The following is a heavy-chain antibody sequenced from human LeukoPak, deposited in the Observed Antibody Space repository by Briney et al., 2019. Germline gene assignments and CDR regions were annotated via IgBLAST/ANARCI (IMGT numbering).Heavy chain of an antibody. CDR1: GFSLSTSGMC. CDR3: ARISSYGSGGASDY. CDR2: IDWDDDK. J-gene: IGHJ4*02. V-gene: IGHV2-70*11. D-gene: IGHD5-18*01. Sequence: SGPTLVNPTQTLTLTCTFSGFSLSTSGMCVSWIRQPPGKALEWLARIDWDDDKYYSTSLKTRLTISKDTSKNQVVLTMTNMDPVDTATYYCARISSYGSGGASDYWGQGTLVTVSS.